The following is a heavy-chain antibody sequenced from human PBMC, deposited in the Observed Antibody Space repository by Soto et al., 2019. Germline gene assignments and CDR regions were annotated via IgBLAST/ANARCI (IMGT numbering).Heavy chain of an antibody. J-gene: IGHJ4*02. CDR1: GASISSGGSY. Sequence: SETLSLTCTVSGASISSGGSYWSWIRQRPGKGLEWIGYIFYSGSTNYNPSLKSRVTISVDTSKNQFSLKLSSVTAADTAVYYCARWSRDDYGDYVAHFDYWGQGTLVTVSS. CDR2: IFYSGST. D-gene: IGHD4-17*01. CDR3: ARWSRDDYGDYVAHFDY. V-gene: IGHV4-31*03.